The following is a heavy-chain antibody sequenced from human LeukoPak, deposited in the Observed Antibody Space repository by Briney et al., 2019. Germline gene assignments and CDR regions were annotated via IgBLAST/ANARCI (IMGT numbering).Heavy chain of an antibody. J-gene: IGHJ6*02. Sequence: GSLRLSCAASGFTFSSYWMSWVRQAPGKGLEWVANIKQDGSEKYYVDSVKGRFTISRDNAKNSLYLQMNSLRAEDTAVYYCARDTRDCDILTGYKGMDVWGQGTTVTVSS. CDR2: IKQDGSEK. V-gene: IGHV3-7*01. D-gene: IGHD3-9*01. CDR1: GFTFSSYW. CDR3: ARDTRDCDILTGYKGMDV.